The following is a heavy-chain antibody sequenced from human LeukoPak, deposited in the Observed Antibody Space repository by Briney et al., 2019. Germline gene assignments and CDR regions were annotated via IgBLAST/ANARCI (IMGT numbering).Heavy chain of an antibody. Sequence: GGSLRLSCAASGFTFSSYDMSWVRQAPGKGLEWVSVITGSGDSTYYADSVKGRFTISRDNSKNTLYLQMNSLRAEDTAVYYCAKSEQLFAQFDYWGQGTLVTVSS. D-gene: IGHD6-6*01. J-gene: IGHJ4*02. CDR1: GFTFSSYD. V-gene: IGHV3-23*01. CDR2: ITGSGDST. CDR3: AKSEQLFAQFDY.